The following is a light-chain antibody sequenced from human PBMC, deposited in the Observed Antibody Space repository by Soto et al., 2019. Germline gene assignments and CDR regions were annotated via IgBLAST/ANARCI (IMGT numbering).Light chain of an antibody. Sequence: QSALTQPASVSGSPGQTITISCTGTSSDVGGYNYLSWYQQHPGKAPKVMIYEVSNRPAGVSNRFSGSKSGNTASLTISGLQAEDEGDYFCSLYTTSGTPVFGGGTKLTVL. CDR3: SLYTTSGTPV. CDR1: SSDVGGYNY. J-gene: IGLJ3*02. V-gene: IGLV2-14*01. CDR2: EVS.